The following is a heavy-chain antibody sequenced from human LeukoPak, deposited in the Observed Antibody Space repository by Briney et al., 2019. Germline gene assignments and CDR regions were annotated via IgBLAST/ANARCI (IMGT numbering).Heavy chain of an antibody. D-gene: IGHD3-3*01. Sequence: SETLSLTCTVSGGSISSYYWSWIRQPPGKGLEWIGYIYYSGSTNYNPSLKSRVTISVDTSKNQFSLKLSSVTAADTAVYYCARESKDFWSGSKYGKDVWGQGTTVAVSS. CDR2: IYYSGST. CDR3: ARESKDFWSGSKYGKDV. J-gene: IGHJ6*02. CDR1: GGSISSYY. V-gene: IGHV4-59*01.